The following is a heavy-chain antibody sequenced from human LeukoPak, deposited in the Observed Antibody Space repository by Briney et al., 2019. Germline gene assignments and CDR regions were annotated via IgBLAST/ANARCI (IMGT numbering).Heavy chain of an antibody. CDR1: GFTFNTYT. CDR3: ARDGFYCMDV. J-gene: IGHJ6*02. Sequence: GGSLRLSCAASGFTFNTYTMNWVRQAPGKGLEWVAVIWYDGSNKYYADSVKGRFTISRDNSKNTLYLQMNSLRAEDTAVYYCARDGFYCMDVWGQGTTVTVSS. CDR2: IWYDGSNK. V-gene: IGHV3-33*08.